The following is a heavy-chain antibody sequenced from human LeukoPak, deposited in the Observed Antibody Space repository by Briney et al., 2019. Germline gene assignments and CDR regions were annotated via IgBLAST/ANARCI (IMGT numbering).Heavy chain of an antibody. J-gene: IGHJ4*02. Sequence: GGSLGLSCAASGFTFSDYALHWVRQAPGKGLVWVSRINGDGITTTYADSVKGRFTISRDNAKNTLYLQMNSLRAEDTAVYYCARDGFGGSYGYWGQGTLVTVSS. D-gene: IGHD1-26*01. V-gene: IGHV3-74*03. CDR1: GFTFSDYA. CDR2: INGDGITT. CDR3: ARDGFGGSYGY.